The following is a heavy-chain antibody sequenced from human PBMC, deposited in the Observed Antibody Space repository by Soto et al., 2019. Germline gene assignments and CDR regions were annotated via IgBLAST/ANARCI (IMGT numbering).Heavy chain of an antibody. CDR2: INHSGST. CDR1: GGSFSGYY. Sequence: QVQLQQWGAGLLKPSETLSLTCAVYGGSFSGYYWSWIRQPPGKGLEWIGEINHSGSTNYNPSLKSRVTISVDTSKNQFSLKLSSVTAADTAVYYCARCSSQNWFDPWGQGTLVTVSS. CDR3: ARCSSQNWFDP. D-gene: IGHD6-13*01. J-gene: IGHJ5*02. V-gene: IGHV4-34*01.